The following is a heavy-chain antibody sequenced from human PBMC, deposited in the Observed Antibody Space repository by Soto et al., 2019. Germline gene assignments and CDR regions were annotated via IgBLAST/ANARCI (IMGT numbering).Heavy chain of an antibody. Sequence: QVQLQESGPGLVKPSQTLSLTCTVSGGSISSGGYYWSWIRQHPGKGLEWIGYIYYSGSTYYNPSHKSRVTLPVDTSKNQFSLKLSSVTAADTAVCYCAREDCSGGSCYSGYWGQGTLVTVSS. J-gene: IGHJ4*02. CDR2: IYYSGST. CDR3: AREDCSGGSCYSGY. D-gene: IGHD2-15*01. V-gene: IGHV4-31*03. CDR1: GGSISSGGYY.